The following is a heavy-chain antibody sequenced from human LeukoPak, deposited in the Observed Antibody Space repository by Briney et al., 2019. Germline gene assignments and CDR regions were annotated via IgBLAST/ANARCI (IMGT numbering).Heavy chain of an antibody. CDR3: ARLRNRFMALDY. V-gene: IGHV1-3*01. CDR1: GYTFTSYA. Sequence: GASVKVSCKASGYTFTSYAMHWVRQAPGQRLEWMGWINAGNGNTKYSQEFQGRVTITRDTSASTAYMELSSLRSDDTAVYYCARLRNRFMALDYWGQGTLVTVSS. J-gene: IGHJ4*02. CDR2: INAGNGNT. D-gene: IGHD1-14*01.